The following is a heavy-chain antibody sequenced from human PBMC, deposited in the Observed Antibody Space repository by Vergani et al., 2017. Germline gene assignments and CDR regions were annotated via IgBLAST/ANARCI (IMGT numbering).Heavy chain of an antibody. J-gene: IGHJ3*02. CDR1: GDSIISYY. CDR3: ARGGVTMVRGVPDAFDI. CDR2: IYYSGST. D-gene: IGHD3-10*01. V-gene: IGHV4-59*01. Sequence: QVQLQESGPGLVKPSETLSLTCTVSGDSIISYYWSWIRQPPGKGLEWIGYIYYSGSTNYNPSLKSRVTISVDTSKNQFSLKLSSVTAADTAVYYCARGGVTMVRGVPDAFDIWGQGTMVTVSS.